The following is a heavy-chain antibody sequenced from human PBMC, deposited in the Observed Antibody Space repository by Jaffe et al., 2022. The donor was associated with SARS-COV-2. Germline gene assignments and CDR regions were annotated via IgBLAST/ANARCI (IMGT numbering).Heavy chain of an antibody. V-gene: IGHV4-31*03. CDR1: GGSISSGGYY. D-gene: IGHD2-2*02. CDR2: IYYSGST. Sequence: QVQLQESGPGLVKPSQTLSLTCTVSGGSISSGGYYWSWIRQHPGKGLEWIGYIYYSGSTYYNPSLKSRVTISVDTSKNQFSLKLSSVTAADTAVYYCARAGVPAAINRSGGQQLALRPPLSWGQGTLVTVSS. J-gene: IGHJ5*02. CDR3: ARAGVPAAINRSGGQQLALRPPLS.